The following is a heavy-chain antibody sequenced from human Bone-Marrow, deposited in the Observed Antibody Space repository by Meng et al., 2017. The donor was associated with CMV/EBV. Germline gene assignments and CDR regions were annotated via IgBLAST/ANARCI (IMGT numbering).Heavy chain of an antibody. V-gene: IGHV1-8*01. CDR1: GYTFTNYD. Sequence: ASVKVSCKTSGYTFTNYDINWVRQATGQGLEWMGWMNPNSGNTGYAQKFQGRVTMTRNTSISTAYMELSSLRSEDTAVYYCARVAIFGYYYYGMAVWGQGTTVHVAS. CDR3: ARVAIFGYYYYGMAV. J-gene: IGHJ6*02. CDR2: MNPNSGNT. D-gene: IGHD3-3*01.